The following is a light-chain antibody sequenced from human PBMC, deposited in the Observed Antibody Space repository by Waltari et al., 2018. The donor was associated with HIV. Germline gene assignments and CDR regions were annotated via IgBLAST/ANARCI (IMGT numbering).Light chain of an antibody. J-gene: IGKJ1*01. Sequence: DIVMTQSPDSLAVSLGERATINCKSSQSVLYSSSNKSYLAWYQQKPGQPPKLLIYWASTRESGVPDRFSGSGSGTDFTLTISSLQAEDVAVYYCQQYYSSPPTFGQGTKVEIK. CDR1: QSVLYSSSNKSY. CDR3: QQYYSSPPT. V-gene: IGKV4-1*01. CDR2: WAS.